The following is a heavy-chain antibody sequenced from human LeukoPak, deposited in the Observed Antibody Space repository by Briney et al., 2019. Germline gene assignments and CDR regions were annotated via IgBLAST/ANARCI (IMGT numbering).Heavy chain of an antibody. CDR2: ISGSGGST. V-gene: IGHV3-23*01. D-gene: IGHD5-18*01. Sequence: GPCLRPSRAASAFTFSSTAMSCVRLHAGNWRGWVSVISGSGGSTYDADSVRGRFTITRDNSKTPLYLQMNSRRAEDTAVYYCANSGDTSMVFDAFDIWGQGTMVTVSS. J-gene: IGHJ3*02. CDR3: ANSGDTSMVFDAFDI. CDR1: AFTFSSTA.